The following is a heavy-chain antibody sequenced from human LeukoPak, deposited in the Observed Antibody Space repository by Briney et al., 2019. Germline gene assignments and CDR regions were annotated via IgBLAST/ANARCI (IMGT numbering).Heavy chain of an antibody. CDR3: ARLNSGWGIPDY. CDR2: VGATGDT. D-gene: IGHD6-25*01. Sequence: GGSLRLSCSASGFIFSDYDMYWVRQVAGEGLEWVSGVGATGDTSYPDSVKGRFTISRDNAKNSLYLQMNSLGVGDTAIYYCARLNSGWGIPDYWGQGILVAVSS. CDR1: GFIFSDYD. J-gene: IGHJ4*02. V-gene: IGHV3-13*01.